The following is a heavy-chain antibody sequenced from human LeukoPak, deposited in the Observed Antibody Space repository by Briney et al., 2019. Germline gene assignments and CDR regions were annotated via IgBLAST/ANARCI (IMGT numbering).Heavy chain of an antibody. D-gene: IGHD1-26*01. J-gene: IGHJ4*02. Sequence: SETLSLTCAVYGGSFSGYYWSWIRQPPGKGLEWIGEINHSGSTNYNPSLKSRVTISVDTSKDQFSLKLSSVTAADTAVYYCARDSGSYYDHWGQGTLVTVSS. CDR1: GGSFSGYY. CDR2: INHSGST. V-gene: IGHV4-34*01. CDR3: ARDSGSYYDH.